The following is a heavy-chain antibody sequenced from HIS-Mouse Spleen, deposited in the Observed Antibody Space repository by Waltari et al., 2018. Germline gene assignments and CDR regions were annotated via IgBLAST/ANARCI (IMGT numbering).Heavy chain of an antibody. CDR2: INPNSGGT. CDR1: GYIVTGYY. D-gene: IGHD6-19*01. V-gene: IGHV1-2*02. CDR3: ARYSSGWRFDY. Sequence: QVQLVQSGAEVKKPGASVQVSCKASGYIVTGYYIHWVRQAPRQGLEWMGWINPNSGGTNYAQKFQGRVTMTRDTSISTAYMELSRLRSDDTAVYYCARYSSGWRFDYWGQGTLVTVSS. J-gene: IGHJ4*02.